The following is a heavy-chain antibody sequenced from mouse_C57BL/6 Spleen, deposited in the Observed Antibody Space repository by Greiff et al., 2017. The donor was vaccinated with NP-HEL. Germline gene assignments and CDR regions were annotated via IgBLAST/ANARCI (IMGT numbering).Heavy chain of an antibody. CDR1: GYSFTGYY. J-gene: IGHJ2*01. CDR3: ASMVTTWYFDY. V-gene: IGHV1-42*01. Sequence: EVQLQESGPELVKPGASVKISCKASGYSFTGYYMNWVKQSPEKSLEWIGEINPSTGGTTYNQKFKAKATLTVDKSSSTAYMQLKSLTSEDSAVYYCASMVTTWYFDYWGQGTTLTVSS. CDR2: INPSTGGT. D-gene: IGHD2-2*01.